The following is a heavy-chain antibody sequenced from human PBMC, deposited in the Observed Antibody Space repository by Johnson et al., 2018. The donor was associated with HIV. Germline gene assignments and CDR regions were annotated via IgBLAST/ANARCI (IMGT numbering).Heavy chain of an antibody. Sequence: QVHLVESGGGVVQPGGSLRLSCAASGFTFSSYAMHWVRQAPGKGLEWVAVISYDGSNKYYADSVKGRFTISRDNSKNTLYLQMNSLGAEDTAVYYCAETPGIAAAGTGYAFDIWGQGTMVTVSS. CDR1: GFTFSSYA. D-gene: IGHD6-13*01. V-gene: IGHV3-30*04. CDR2: ISYDGSNK. J-gene: IGHJ3*02. CDR3: AETPGIAAAGTGYAFDI.